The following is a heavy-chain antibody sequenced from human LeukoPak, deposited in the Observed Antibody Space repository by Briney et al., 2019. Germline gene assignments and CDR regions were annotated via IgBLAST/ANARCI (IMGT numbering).Heavy chain of an antibody. CDR3: ARQMYLGGMDV. V-gene: IGHV4-59*08. D-gene: IGHD2-8*01. Sequence: PSETLSPTCTVSGASISSYFWSWIRQPPGKGLEWIGYIYDSGSTNYNPSLKSRVTISLDTSKNHFSLKLSSVTAADTALYYCARQMYLGGMDVWGQGTTVTVSS. CDR2: IYDSGST. CDR1: GASISSYF. J-gene: IGHJ6*02.